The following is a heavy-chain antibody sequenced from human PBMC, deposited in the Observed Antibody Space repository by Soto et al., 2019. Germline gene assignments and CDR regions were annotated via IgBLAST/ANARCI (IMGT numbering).Heavy chain of an antibody. J-gene: IGHJ6*02. CDR1: GGTFSSYA. V-gene: IGHV1-69*13. D-gene: IGHD6-13*01. Sequence: ASVKVSCKASGGTFSSYAISWVRQAPGQGLEWMGGIIPIFGTANYAQKFQGRATITADESTSTAYMELSSLRSEDTAVYYCARSRYSSSWYEGEYYYYGMDVWGQGTTVTVSS. CDR3: ARSRYSSSWYEGEYYYYGMDV. CDR2: IIPIFGTA.